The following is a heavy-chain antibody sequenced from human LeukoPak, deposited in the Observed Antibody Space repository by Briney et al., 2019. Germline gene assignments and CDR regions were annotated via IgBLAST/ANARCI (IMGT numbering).Heavy chain of an antibody. D-gene: IGHD3-10*01. CDR3: ARAGFGDPYYFDY. V-gene: IGHV4-59*01. CDR1: GGSISSYY. Sequence: SETLSLTCTVSGGSISSYYWSWIRQPPGKGLEWIGYIYYSGSTNYNPSLKSRVTISVDTSKNQLSPKLSSVTAADTAVYYCARAGFGDPYYFDYWGQGTLVTVSS. J-gene: IGHJ4*02. CDR2: IYYSGST.